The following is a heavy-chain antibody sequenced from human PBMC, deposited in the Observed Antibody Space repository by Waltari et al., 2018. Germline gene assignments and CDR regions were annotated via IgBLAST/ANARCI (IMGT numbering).Heavy chain of an antibody. J-gene: IGHJ3*02. V-gene: IGHV4-4*02. CDR3: ARGRVLDDFWSGSHDAFDI. D-gene: IGHD3-3*01. CDR1: GGSISSSNW. CDR2: IYHSGST. Sequence: QVQLQESGPGLVKPSGPLSLTSAVSGGSISSSNWWSWVSQPPATGLEWIGEIYHSGSTNYNPYLKNRVTISVDKSKNQFSLKLSSVTAADTAVYYCARGRVLDDFWSGSHDAFDIWGQGTMVTVSS.